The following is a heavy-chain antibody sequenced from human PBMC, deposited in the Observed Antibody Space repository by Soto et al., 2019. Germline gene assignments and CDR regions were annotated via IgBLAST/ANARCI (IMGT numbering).Heavy chain of an antibody. D-gene: IGHD3-22*01. J-gene: IGHJ5*02. CDR2: ISGSGGST. Sequence: PGGSLRLSCVASGITFSSYAMSWVRQAPGKGLEWVSAISGSGGSTYYADSVKGRFTISRDNSKNTLYLQMNSLRAEDTAVYYCAKENPDYYDSSGYKAWGQGTLVTVSS. CDR1: GITFSSYA. CDR3: AKENPDYYDSSGYKA. V-gene: IGHV3-23*01.